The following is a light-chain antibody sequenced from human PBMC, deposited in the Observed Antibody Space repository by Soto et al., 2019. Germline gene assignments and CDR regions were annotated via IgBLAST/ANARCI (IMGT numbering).Light chain of an antibody. CDR3: SSYAGSNKMI. CDR2: EVN. Sequence: QSALTQPPSASGSPGQSITISCTGTSTDVGTYNYVSWYQQHPGKAPKLMIYEVNKRPSRVPDRFSGSKSGNTASLTVSGVQAEDEADYYCSSYAGSNKMIFGGGTQLTVL. J-gene: IGLJ2*01. CDR1: STDVGTYNY. V-gene: IGLV2-8*01.